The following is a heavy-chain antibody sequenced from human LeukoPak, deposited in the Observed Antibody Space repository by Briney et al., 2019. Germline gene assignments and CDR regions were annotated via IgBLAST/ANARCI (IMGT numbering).Heavy chain of an antibody. Sequence: SETLSLTCTVSGGSISSSSYYWGWIRQPPGKGLEWIGSIYYSGSTYYNPSLKSRVTISVDTSKNQFSLKLSSVTAADTVVYYCARDPSITGMYNWFDPWGQGTLVTVSS. CDR2: IYYSGST. D-gene: IGHD1-20*01. CDR3: ARDPSITGMYNWFDP. V-gene: IGHV4-39*07. J-gene: IGHJ5*02. CDR1: GGSISSSSYY.